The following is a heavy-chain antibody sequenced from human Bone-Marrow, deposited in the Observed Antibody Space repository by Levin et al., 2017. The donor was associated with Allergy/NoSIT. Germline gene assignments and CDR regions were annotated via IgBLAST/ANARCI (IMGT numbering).Heavy chain of an antibody. CDR3: AVGGTSPYHAFDV. D-gene: IGHD6-19*01. Sequence: LGESLKISCKGSGYSFPNYWIGWVRQVPGEGLEWMGLIFPGDSETRYRPSFQGQVTFSADKSTSTAYLHLSGLRASDTAVYFCAVGGTSPYHAFDVWGQGTTVTVFS. CDR2: IFPGDSET. CDR1: GYSFPNYW. J-gene: IGHJ3*01. V-gene: IGHV5-51*01.